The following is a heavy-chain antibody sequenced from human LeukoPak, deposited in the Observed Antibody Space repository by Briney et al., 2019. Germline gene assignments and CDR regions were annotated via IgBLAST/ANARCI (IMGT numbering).Heavy chain of an antibody. J-gene: IGHJ4*02. Sequence: GGSLRLSCAGSGFIFNNYAMHWVRQPPGKGLEWVSGISWNSGSIDYADSVKGRFTISRDNAKNSLYLQMDSLRAEDTAVYYCARDAQPVGATTFTFDYWGQGTLVTVSS. D-gene: IGHD1-26*01. CDR2: ISWNSGSI. V-gene: IGHV3-9*01. CDR1: GFIFNNYA. CDR3: ARDAQPVGATTFTFDY.